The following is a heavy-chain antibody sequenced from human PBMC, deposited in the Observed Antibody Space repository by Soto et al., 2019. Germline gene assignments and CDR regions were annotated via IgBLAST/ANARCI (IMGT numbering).Heavy chain of an antibody. J-gene: IGHJ4*02. CDR1: GGSVSGSYYY. D-gene: IGHD1-1*01. V-gene: IGHV4-39*01. CDR2: VFHTGFT. CDR3: ATSQKGYNWNYFDH. Sequence: SETLSLTCAVSGGSVSGSYYYWAWLRQSPGKGREWIGSVFHTGFTSYNPSLESRVSVSVDTSKSQFSLKLSAVTASDTAVYYCATSQKGYNWNYFDHWGQGAMVTVYS.